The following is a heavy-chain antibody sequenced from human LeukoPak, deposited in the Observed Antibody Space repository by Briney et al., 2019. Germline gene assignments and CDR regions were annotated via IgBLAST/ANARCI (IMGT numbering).Heavy chain of an antibody. D-gene: IGHD6-19*01. Sequence: QPGGSLRLSCAASGFTFSSYAMHRVRQAPGKGLEWVAVISYDGSNKYYADSVKGRFTISRDNSKNTLYLQMNSLRAEDTAVYYCARSRGSGWPFDYWGQGTLVTVSS. J-gene: IGHJ4*02. V-gene: IGHV3-30-3*01. CDR3: ARSRGSGWPFDY. CDR1: GFTFSSYA. CDR2: ISYDGSNK.